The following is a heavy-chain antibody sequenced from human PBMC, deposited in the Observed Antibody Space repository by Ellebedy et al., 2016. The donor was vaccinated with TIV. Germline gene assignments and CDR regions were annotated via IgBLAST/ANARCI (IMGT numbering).Heavy chain of an antibody. V-gene: IGHV1-18*04. D-gene: IGHD3-16*01. CDR1: GYAFTTYG. CDR2: ISAYNGRS. J-gene: IGHJ6*02. Sequence: AASVKVSCKASGYAFTTYGNSWVRQAPGQGLEWMGWISAYNGRSNFVQKFQDRFSMNTDTPTSPAYMELKSLTSYDTAVYYCARDVGGGSRPRHDDYYYGVDVWGQGTTVTVSS. CDR3: ARDVGGGSRPRHDDYYYGVDV.